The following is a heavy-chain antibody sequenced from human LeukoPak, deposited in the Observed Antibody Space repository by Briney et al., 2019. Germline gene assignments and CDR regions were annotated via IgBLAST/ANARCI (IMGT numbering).Heavy chain of an antibody. V-gene: IGHV4-34*01. D-gene: IGHD3-16*02. Sequence: SETLSLTCAVYGGSFSGYYWSWIRQPPGKGLEWIGKINHSGSTNYNPSLKSRVTISVDTSKNQFSLKLSSVTAADTAVYYCARGRPGDYVWGSYRSYFDYWGQGTLVTVSS. J-gene: IGHJ4*02. CDR3: ARGRPGDYVWGSYRSYFDY. CDR1: GGSFSGYY. CDR2: INHSGST.